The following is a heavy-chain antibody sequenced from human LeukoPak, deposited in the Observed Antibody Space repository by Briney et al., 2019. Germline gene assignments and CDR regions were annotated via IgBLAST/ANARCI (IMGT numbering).Heavy chain of an antibody. CDR2: IYHSGST. Sequence: SQTLSLTCTVSGDSISSGGYYWSWIRQPPGKGLEWIGYIYHSGSTYYNPSLKSRVTISVDTSKNQFSLKLSSVTAADTAVYYCARPGVGSGRYGAFDIWGQGTMVTVSS. D-gene: IGHD5-18*01. CDR3: ARPGVGSGRYGAFDI. CDR1: GDSISSGGYY. V-gene: IGHV4-30-2*01. J-gene: IGHJ3*02.